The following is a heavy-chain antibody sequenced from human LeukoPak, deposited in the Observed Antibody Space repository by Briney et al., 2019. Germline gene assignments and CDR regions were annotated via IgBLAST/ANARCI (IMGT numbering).Heavy chain of an antibody. Sequence: PSETLSLTCTVSGGSISSFYWSWIRQPPGKGLEWIGEINHSGSTNYNPSLKSRVTISVDTSKNQFSLKLSSVTAADTAVYYCARSSSGPFDYWGQGTLVTVSS. CDR2: INHSGST. D-gene: IGHD3-3*01. CDR3: ARSSSGPFDY. V-gene: IGHV4-34*01. CDR1: GGSISSFY. J-gene: IGHJ4*02.